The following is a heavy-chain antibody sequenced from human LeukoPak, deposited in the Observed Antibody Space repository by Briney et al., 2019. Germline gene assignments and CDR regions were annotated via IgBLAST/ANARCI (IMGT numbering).Heavy chain of an antibody. J-gene: IGHJ5*02. D-gene: IGHD6-25*01. CDR3: AREGGDTRWLDP. CDR2: INTSGST. V-gene: IGHV4-4*07. CDR1: GGSISSYY. Sequence: SETLSLTCTVSGGSISSYYWTWIRQSAGKGLEWIGRINTSGSTNYNPSLRSRVTISVNTSKNQFSLNLTSVTAADTAVYSCAREGGDTRWLDPWGQGTLVTVSS.